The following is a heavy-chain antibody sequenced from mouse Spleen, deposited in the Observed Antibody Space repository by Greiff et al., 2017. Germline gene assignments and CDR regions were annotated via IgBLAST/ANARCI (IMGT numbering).Heavy chain of an antibody. V-gene: IGHV1-4*01. CDR3: ARNPYYYGSSYGYFDY. J-gene: IGHJ2*01. Sequence: QVQLQQSGAELARPGASVKISCKASGYTFTSYTMHWVKQRPGQGLEWIGYINPSSGYTNYNQKFKDKATLTADKSSSTAYMQLSSLTSEDSAVYYCARNPYYYGSSYGYFDYWGQGTTLTVSS. D-gene: IGHD1-1*01. CDR2: INPSSGYT. CDR1: GYTFTSYT.